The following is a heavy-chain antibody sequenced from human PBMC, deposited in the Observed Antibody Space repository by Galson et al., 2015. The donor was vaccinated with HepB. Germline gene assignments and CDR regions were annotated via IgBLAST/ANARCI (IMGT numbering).Heavy chain of an antibody. Sequence: VKVSCKVSGYTLTELSMHWVRPAPGKGLEWMGGFDPEDGETIYAQKFQGRVTMTEDTSTDTAYMELSSLRSEDTAVYYCATGGSGEGGVGNNWFDPWGQGTLVTVSS. J-gene: IGHJ5*02. D-gene: IGHD3-10*01. CDR1: GYTLTELS. V-gene: IGHV1-24*01. CDR2: FDPEDGET. CDR3: ATGGSGEGGVGNNWFDP.